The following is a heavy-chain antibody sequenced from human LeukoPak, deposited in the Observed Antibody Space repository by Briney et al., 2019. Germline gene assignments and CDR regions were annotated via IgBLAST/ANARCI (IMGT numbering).Heavy chain of an antibody. CDR3: AREVVAATLFDY. J-gene: IGHJ4*02. CDR2: ISSSSSYI. D-gene: IGHD2-15*01. V-gene: IGHV3-21*01. CDR1: GFTFSSYS. Sequence: GGSLRLSCAASGFTFSSYSMNWVRQAPGKGLEWVSSISSSSSYIYYADSVKGRFTISRDNAKNSLYLQMNSLRAEDTAVYYCAREVVAATLFDYWGQGTLVTVSS.